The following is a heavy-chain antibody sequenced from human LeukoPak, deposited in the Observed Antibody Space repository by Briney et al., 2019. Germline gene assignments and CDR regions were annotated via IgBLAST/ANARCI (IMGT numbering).Heavy chain of an antibody. CDR2: IYTSGST. D-gene: IGHD4-17*01. CDR3: ARASGDYDYYFDY. CDR1: GGSISSGSYY. Sequence: SQTLSLTCTVSGGSISSGSYYWSWIRQPAGKGLEWIGRIYTSGSTNYNPSLKSRVTISVDTSKNQFSLELSSVTAADTAVYYCARASGDYDYYFDYWGQGTLVTVSS. V-gene: IGHV4-61*02. J-gene: IGHJ4*02.